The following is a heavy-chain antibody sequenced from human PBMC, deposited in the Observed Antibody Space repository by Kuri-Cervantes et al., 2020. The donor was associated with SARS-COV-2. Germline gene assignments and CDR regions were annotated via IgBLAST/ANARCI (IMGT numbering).Heavy chain of an antibody. J-gene: IGHJ4*02. V-gene: IGHV3-30*18. CDR1: GFNFSGTD. D-gene: IGHD2-15*01. Sequence: GESLKISCAASGFNFSGTDMHWVRQSPGKGLEWVAVISNDGKNKKSIASGKGRFTISRDNSQNILYLQMKGLTSEDTAIYYCAKDRIGVPDFWGQGTLVTVSS. CDR2: ISNDGKNK. CDR3: AKDRIGVPDF.